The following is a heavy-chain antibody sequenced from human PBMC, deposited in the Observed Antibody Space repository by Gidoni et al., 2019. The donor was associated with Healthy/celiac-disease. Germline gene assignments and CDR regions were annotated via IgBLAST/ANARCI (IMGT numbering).Heavy chain of an antibody. J-gene: IGHJ6*03. D-gene: IGHD5-18*01. CDR1: GGSISSSSYY. V-gene: IGHV4-39*01. CDR2: IYYSGST. CDR3: ARLDTGWDYYMDV. Sequence: QLQLQESGPGLVKPSETLSLTCTVSGGSISSSSYYWGWIRQPPGKGLEWMGSIYYSGSTYYNPSHKSRVTISVDTSKNQFSLKLSSVTAADTAVYYCARLDTGWDYYMDVWGKGTTVTVSS.